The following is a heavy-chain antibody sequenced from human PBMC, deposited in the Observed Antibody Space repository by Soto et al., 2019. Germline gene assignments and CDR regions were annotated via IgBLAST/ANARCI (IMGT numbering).Heavy chain of an antibody. CDR2: ISAYNGNT. CDR1: GYTFTSYH. J-gene: IGHJ4*02. CDR3: ARDSPPPRE. V-gene: IGHV1-18*01. Sequence: QVQLVQAGAEVKKPGTSVKVSCKASGYTFTSYHITWVRQAPGQGIERMGWISAYNGNTNYAQKLQGRVTMTTDTSTSTAYVELRSLRSDDTAVYYCARDSPPPREWGQGTLVTVSS.